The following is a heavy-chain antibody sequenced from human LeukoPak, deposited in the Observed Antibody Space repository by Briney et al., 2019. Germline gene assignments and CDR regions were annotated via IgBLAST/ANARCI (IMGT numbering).Heavy chain of an antibody. J-gene: IGHJ4*02. V-gene: IGHV3-23*01. D-gene: IGHD6-19*01. Sequence: GGSLRLSCAASGFTFTNYAMSWVRQAPGKGLEWVSAITGNGGSTYYADSVKGRFTISRDNSKNTLYLQMNSLRAEDTAVYYCAKFRPITSVAGTIFHYWGQGALVTVSS. CDR3: AKFRPITSVAGTIFHY. CDR1: GFTFTNYA. CDR2: ITGNGGST.